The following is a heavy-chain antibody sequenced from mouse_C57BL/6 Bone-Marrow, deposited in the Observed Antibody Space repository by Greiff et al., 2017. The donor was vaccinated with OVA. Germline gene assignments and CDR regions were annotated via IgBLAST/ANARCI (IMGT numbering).Heavy chain of an antibody. CDR2: IHPSDSDT. J-gene: IGHJ4*01. Sequence: VKQRPGQGLEWIGRIHPSDSDTNYNQKFKGKATLTVDKSSSTAYMQLSSLTSEDSAVYYCAIDGYCPYYYAMDYWGQGTSVTVSS. CDR3: AIDGYCPYYYAMDY. V-gene: IGHV1-74*01. D-gene: IGHD2-3*01.